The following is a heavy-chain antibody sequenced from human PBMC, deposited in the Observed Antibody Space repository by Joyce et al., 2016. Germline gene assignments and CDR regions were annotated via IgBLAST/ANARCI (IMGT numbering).Heavy chain of an antibody. J-gene: IGHJ5*02. CDR3: VRPGRVLRGFTYNYFDP. CDR1: GYTFTGNF. V-gene: IGHV1-2*02. CDR2: INPNNGGT. D-gene: IGHD3-10*01. Sequence: QVQLVQSGAEVRKPGATVKVSCRASGYTFTGNFIHWVRQAPGQGLEWIGWINPNNGGTKYVEKFQGRVTMTRDTSINTVYMELSGLKSDDTAVYFCVRPGRVLRGFTYNYFDPWGQGTLVTVSS.